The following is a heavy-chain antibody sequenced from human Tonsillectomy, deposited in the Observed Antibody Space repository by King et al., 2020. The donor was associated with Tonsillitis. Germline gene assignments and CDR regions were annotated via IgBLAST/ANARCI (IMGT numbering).Heavy chain of an antibody. J-gene: IGHJ6*02. CDR1: GGSISSDGYF. Sequence: QLQESGPGLVKPSQTLSLTCTVSGGSISSDGYFWSWIRQPPGKGLEGFGYIYFSGDTYYTPSLKSRVSISVDTSKNQFSLKLNPVTAAATAVYYCARGGSHYGLDVWGQGTTVIVSS. V-gene: IGHV4-31*03. CDR3: ARGGSHYGLDV. D-gene: IGHD1-26*01. CDR2: IYFSGDT.